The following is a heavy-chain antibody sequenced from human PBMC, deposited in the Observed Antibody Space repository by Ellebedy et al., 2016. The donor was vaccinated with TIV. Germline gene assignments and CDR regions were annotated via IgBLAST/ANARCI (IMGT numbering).Heavy chain of an antibody. D-gene: IGHD6-19*01. J-gene: IGHJ4*02. Sequence: PGGSLRLSCAASGFTFSDHYMNWVRQAPGKGLEWVGFIRSKTYGGTTEYAASVKGRFTISRDDSKNSVYLQMNSLRAEDTAVYYCTRDVGFVAGTGGYWGQGTLVTVSS. V-gene: IGHV3-71*01. CDR3: TRDVGFVAGTGGY. CDR2: IRSKTYGGTT. CDR1: GFTFSDHY.